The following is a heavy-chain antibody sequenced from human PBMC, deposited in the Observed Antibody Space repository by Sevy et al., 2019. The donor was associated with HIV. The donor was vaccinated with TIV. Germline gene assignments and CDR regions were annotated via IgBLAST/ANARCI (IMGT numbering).Heavy chain of an antibody. V-gene: IGHV3-13*01. CDR2: FSTSRDT. CDR3: ARGGRFGEFSLST. D-gene: IGHD3-10*01. Sequence: GGSLRLSCAASGFTSNDYGMHWVRQPTGKDLEWVSAFSTSRDTYYSDSVKGRFIVSRDNAKNSFFLQMNSLIAGDTAVYYCARGGRFGEFSLSTWGQGTLVTVSS. CDR1: GFTSNDYG. J-gene: IGHJ5*02.